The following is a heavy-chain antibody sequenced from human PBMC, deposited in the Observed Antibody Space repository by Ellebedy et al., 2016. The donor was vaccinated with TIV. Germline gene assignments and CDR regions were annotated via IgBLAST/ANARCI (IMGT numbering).Heavy chain of an antibody. CDR2: ISSSSSNK. J-gene: IGHJ6*02. D-gene: IGHD1-14*01. CDR3: ARNRGTGVYYYYGMDV. CDR1: GFTFSNFC. V-gene: IGHV3-21*01. Sequence: GESLKISCAASGFTFSNFCMSWVRQAPEKGLEWVSSISSSSSNKYYADSVNGRFTISRDNAKNSLYLQMNSLRAEDTDVYYCARNRGTGVYYYYGMDVWGQGTTVTVSS.